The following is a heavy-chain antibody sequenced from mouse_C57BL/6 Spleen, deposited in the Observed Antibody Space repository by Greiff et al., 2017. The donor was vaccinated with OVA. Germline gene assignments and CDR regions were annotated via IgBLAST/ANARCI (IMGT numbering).Heavy chain of an antibody. CDR1: GYAFTNYL. Sequence: QVQLQQSGAELVRPGTSVKVSCKASGYAFTNYLIEWVKQRPGQGLEWIGVINPGSGGTNYNEKFKGKATLTADKSSSTAYMQLSSLTSEDSAVYFCARGAYFGYWGQGTTLTVSS. V-gene: IGHV1-54*01. CDR3: ARGAYFGY. CDR2: INPGSGGT. J-gene: IGHJ2*01.